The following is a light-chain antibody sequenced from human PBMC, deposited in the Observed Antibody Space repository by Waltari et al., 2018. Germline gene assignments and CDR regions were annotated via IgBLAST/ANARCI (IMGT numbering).Light chain of an antibody. J-gene: IGLJ2*01. Sequence: QSALTQPASVSGSPGQSITISCTGTSSDIGYYIYVSWYQQHPGKAPKLLIYDVSNLPSGFSNRFSGSKSGNTASLTSSGLQAEDEADYYCSSYTTSSTVFFGGGTKLTVL. CDR2: DVS. CDR1: SSDIGYYIY. V-gene: IGLV2-14*03. CDR3: SSYTTSSTVF.